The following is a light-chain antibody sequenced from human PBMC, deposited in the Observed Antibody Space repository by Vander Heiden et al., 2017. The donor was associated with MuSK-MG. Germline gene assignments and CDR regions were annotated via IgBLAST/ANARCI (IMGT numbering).Light chain of an antibody. CDR1: QGITNY. V-gene: IGKV1-16*01. Sequence: DIQMTQFPSSLSASVGDRVTITCRASQGITNYLAWFQQKPGKAPKTLLYAASSLQSAVPSRFSGSVSGTDYTLSISSLQPEDFATYYCRDDSAYPWTFGQGTMVDIK. J-gene: IGKJ1*01. CDR3: RDDSAYPWT. CDR2: AAS.